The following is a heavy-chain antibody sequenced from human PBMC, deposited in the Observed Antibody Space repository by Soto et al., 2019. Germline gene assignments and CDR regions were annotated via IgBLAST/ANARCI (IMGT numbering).Heavy chain of an antibody. CDR1: GGSISSGGYY. J-gene: IGHJ4*02. Sequence: PXETLSLTCTVSGGSISSGGYYWSWIRQHPGKGLEWIGYIYYSGSTYYNPSLKSRVTISVDTSKNQFSLKLSSVTAADTAVYYCARGGYDSSGYYYYFDYWGQGTLVTVSS. V-gene: IGHV4-31*03. CDR2: IYYSGST. CDR3: ARGGYDSSGYYYYFDY. D-gene: IGHD3-22*01.